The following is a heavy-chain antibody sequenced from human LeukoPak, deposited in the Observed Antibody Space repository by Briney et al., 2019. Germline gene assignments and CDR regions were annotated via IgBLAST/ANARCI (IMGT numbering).Heavy chain of an antibody. Sequence: ASVKVSCKASGYTFTSYYMHWVRQAPGQGLEWMGIINPSGGSTSYAQKFQGRVTMTRDTSTSTVYMELSSLRSEDTAAYYCARDISSIVAKLYYYGMDVWGQGTTVTVSS. CDR1: GYTFTSYY. D-gene: IGHD5-12*01. J-gene: IGHJ6*02. CDR2: INPSGGST. V-gene: IGHV1-46*01. CDR3: ARDISSIVAKLYYYGMDV.